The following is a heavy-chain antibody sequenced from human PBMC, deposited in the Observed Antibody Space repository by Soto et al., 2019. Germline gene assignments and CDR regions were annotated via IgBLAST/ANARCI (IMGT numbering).Heavy chain of an antibody. CDR2: INAGNGNT. Sequence: QVQLVQSGAEVKKPGASVKVSCKASGYTFASYAMHWVRQAPGQRLEWMGWINAGNGNTKYSQKFQGRVTITRDTSASTAYMELSSLRSEDTAVYYCAIQGATSVFHYWGQGTLVTVSS. CDR1: GYTFASYA. CDR3: AIQGATSVFHY. J-gene: IGHJ4*02. D-gene: IGHD3-3*01. V-gene: IGHV1-3*01.